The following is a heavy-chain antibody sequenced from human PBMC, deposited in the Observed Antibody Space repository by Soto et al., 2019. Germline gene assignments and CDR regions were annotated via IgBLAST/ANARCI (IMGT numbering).Heavy chain of an antibody. CDR3: ARGAVDTSVHVDW. D-gene: IGHD5-18*01. Sequence: QVRLVESGGGVVQPGRSLRLSCAASGFTFSHYGMHWVRQAPGKGLEWVAIIWNDGSNKYYADSVKGRFTISRDNFKNTLYLQMNSLRAEDTALYYCARGAVDTSVHVDWWGQGTLVTVSS. CDR1: GFTFSHYG. J-gene: IGHJ4*02. V-gene: IGHV3-33*01. CDR2: IWNDGSNK.